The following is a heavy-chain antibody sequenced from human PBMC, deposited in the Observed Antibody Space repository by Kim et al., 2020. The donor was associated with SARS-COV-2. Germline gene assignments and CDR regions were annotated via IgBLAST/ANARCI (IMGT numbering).Heavy chain of an antibody. V-gene: IGHV3-7*03. CDR2: IKYDGSAE. D-gene: IGHD1-1*01. CDR1: GLTFKNYW. J-gene: IGHJ6*02. Sequence: GGSLRLSCAASGLTFKNYWMTWVRQAPGTGLEWVASIKYDGSAEFYVDSVRGRFTISRDNAKDSVYSQLSSLRAEDTAVYYCAKGTNMDVWGQGTTVTVSS. CDR3: AKGTNMDV.